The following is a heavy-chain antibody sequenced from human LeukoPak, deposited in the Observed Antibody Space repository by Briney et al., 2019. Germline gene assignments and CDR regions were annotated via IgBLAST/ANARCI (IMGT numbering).Heavy chain of an antibody. Sequence: GASLRLSCTGSGFIFNAYGINWVRQAPGKGLEWVAYISSSTSNIFYADSVKGRFTISRYHAKDSVLLQMNSLRVEDTALYFCARDGVMAETPFYFDSWGQGALVTVSS. CDR2: ISSSTSNI. D-gene: IGHD2-21*01. V-gene: IGHV3-48*01. J-gene: IGHJ4*02. CDR3: ARDGVMAETPFYFDS. CDR1: GFIFNAYG.